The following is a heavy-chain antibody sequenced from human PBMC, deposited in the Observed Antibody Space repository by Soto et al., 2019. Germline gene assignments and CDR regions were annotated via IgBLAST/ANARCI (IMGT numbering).Heavy chain of an antibody. CDR1: GFAFNDYG. Sequence: GGSLRLSCTVSGFAFNDYGINWVRQAPGQGLEWVSSISKSDYTYYSDSVKGRFTISRDNAKNSVSLQMNTLRVEDTAVYYCAREDSIIIPAVSDFWGQGTLVTVSS. CDR2: ISKSDYT. D-gene: IGHD2-2*01. CDR3: AREDSIIIPAVSDF. V-gene: IGHV3-21*01. J-gene: IGHJ4*02.